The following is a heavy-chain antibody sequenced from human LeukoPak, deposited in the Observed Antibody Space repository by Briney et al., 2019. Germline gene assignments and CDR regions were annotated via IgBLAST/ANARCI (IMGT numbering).Heavy chain of an antibody. J-gene: IGHJ3*02. CDR3: ARSPLSFDSYGAPSHAFDI. D-gene: IGHD5-18*01. Sequence: GASVKVSCKASGGTFSSYAISWVRQAPGQGLEWMGRIIPIFGTANYAQKFQGRVTITTDESTSTAYMELSSLRSEDTAMYYCARSPLSFDSYGAPSHAFDIWGQGTMVTVSS. CDR1: GGTFSSYA. CDR2: IIPIFGTA. V-gene: IGHV1-69*05.